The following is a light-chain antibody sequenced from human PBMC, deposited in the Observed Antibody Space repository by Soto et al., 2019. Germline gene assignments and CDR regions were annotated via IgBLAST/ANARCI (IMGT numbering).Light chain of an antibody. V-gene: IGKV3-20*01. J-gene: IGKJ1*01. CDR2: GTS. CDR3: HQYGSPPRT. Sequence: EIVLTQSPGTLSLSPGERATLSCRASQSVSSSNLAWYQQKPGQAPRLLIYGTSSRATGIPDRFSGSGSGTDFPLTIGRLEPEDLAVYYCHQYGSPPRTFGKGTRVDIK. CDR1: QSVSSSN.